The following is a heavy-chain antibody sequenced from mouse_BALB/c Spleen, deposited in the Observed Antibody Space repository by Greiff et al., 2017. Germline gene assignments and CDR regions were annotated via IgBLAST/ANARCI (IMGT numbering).Heavy chain of an antibody. CDR3: NYGYLPLFDY. V-gene: IGHV14-4*02. CDR1: GFNIKDYY. CDR2: IDPENGDT. D-gene: IGHD2-2*01. J-gene: IGHJ2*01. Sequence: EVKLMESGAELVRSGASVKLSCTASGFNIKDYYMHWVKQRPEQGLEWIGWIDPENGDTEYAPKFQGKATMTADTSSNTAYLQLSSLTSEDTAVYYCNYGYLPLFDYWGQGTTLTVSS.